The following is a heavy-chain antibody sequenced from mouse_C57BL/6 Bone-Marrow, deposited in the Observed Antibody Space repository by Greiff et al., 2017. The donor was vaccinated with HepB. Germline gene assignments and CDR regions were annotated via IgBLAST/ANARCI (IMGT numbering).Heavy chain of an antibody. CDR3: ARAPYDYDGAWFAY. CDR1: GFTFTNYE. D-gene: IGHD2-4*01. V-gene: IGHV1-85*01. CDR2: VYPRDGST. J-gene: IGHJ3*01. Sequence: VQLVGAGAGVVKPGGSVKLFCKASGFTFTNYEINWVRQRPGQGLGWVGWVYPRDGSTNYNEKFKGTATLTVDTSSSTAYMELHSLTSEDSAVYFCARAPYDYDGAWFAYWGQGTLVTVSA.